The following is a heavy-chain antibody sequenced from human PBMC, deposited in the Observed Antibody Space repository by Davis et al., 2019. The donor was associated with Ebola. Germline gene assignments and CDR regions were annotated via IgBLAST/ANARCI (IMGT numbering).Heavy chain of an antibody. J-gene: IGHJ3*02. CDR3: AKDGTSSRGSHAFDI. CDR1: GFTFSTYA. CDR2: IDGSGVRT. Sequence: GESLKISCAASGFTFSTYAISWVRQAPGKGLEWVSTIDGSGVRTYYADSVKGRFTISRDNSKNTLYLQLNSQRADDTAVYYCAKDGTSSRGSHAFDIWGQGTMVTVSS. V-gene: IGHV3-23*01. D-gene: IGHD6-6*01.